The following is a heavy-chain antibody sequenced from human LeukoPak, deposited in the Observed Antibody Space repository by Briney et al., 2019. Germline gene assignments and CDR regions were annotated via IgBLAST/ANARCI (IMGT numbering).Heavy chain of an antibody. V-gene: IGHV3-33*01. Sequence: GGSLRLSCVASGFTFRGYGMHWVRQAPGKGLEWVAAIWYDGTNKDYSDSVKGRFTISRDNSKNTLYLQMNSLRAEDTAVYYCARDIGSNGNYHFDYWGQGTLVTVSS. CDR1: GFTFRGYG. D-gene: IGHD4-17*01. CDR2: IWYDGTNK. CDR3: ARDIGSNGNYHFDY. J-gene: IGHJ4*02.